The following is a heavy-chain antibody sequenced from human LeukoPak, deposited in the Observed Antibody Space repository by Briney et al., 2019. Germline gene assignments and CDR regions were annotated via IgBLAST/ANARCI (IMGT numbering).Heavy chain of an antibody. CDR3: ARDSPGYGTHFDY. D-gene: IGHD5-18*01. CDR2: IIPIFGTA. CDR1: GGTFSSYA. J-gene: IGHJ4*02. V-gene: IGHV1-69*06. Sequence: SVNVSCKASGGTFSSYAISWVRQAPGQGLECMGGIIPIFGTANYAQKFQGRVTITADKSTSTAYMELSSLRSEDTAVYYCARDSPGYGTHFDYWGQGTPVTVSS.